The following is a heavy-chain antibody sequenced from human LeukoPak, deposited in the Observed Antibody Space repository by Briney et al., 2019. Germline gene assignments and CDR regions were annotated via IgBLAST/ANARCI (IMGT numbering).Heavy chain of an antibody. CDR3: ARVDTAMVTFGD. CDR2: IYYSGST. Sequence: SETLSLTCAVSGGSISSSSYYWGWIRQPPRKGPEWIGGIYYSGSTYSNPSLKSRVTRSVDTSKNQFALKLSSVTAADTAVYYCARVDTAMVTFGDWGQGTLVTVSS. J-gene: IGHJ1*01. CDR1: GGSISSSSYY. V-gene: IGHV4-39*01. D-gene: IGHD5-18*01.